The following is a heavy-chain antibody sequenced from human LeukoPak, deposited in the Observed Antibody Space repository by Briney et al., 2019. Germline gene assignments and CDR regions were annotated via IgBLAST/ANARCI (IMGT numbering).Heavy chain of an antibody. CDR3: ARATRRSGSYDRVIDY. CDR2: INTNTGNP. V-gene: IGHV7-4-1*02. J-gene: IGHJ4*02. Sequence: ASVKVSCKASGYTFTSYAMNWVGQAPGQGLEWMGWINTNTGNPTYAQGFTGRFVFSLDTSVSTAYLQISSLKAEDTAVYYCARATRRSGSYDRVIDYWGQGTLVTVSS. CDR1: GYTFTSYA. D-gene: IGHD1-26*01.